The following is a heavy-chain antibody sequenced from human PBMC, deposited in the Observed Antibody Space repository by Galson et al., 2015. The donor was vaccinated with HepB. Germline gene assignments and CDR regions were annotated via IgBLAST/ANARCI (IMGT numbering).Heavy chain of an antibody. V-gene: IGHV3-30*18. J-gene: IGHJ5*02. CDR1: GFTFSSYG. Sequence: SLRLSCAASGFTFSSYGMHWVRQAPGKGLEWVAVISYDGSNKYYADSVKGRFTISRDNSKNTLYLQMNSLRAEDTAVYYCAKDCSYDSSGYYWSWFDPWGQGTLVTVSS. CDR3: AKDCSYDSSGYYWSWFDP. D-gene: IGHD3-22*01. CDR2: ISYDGSNK.